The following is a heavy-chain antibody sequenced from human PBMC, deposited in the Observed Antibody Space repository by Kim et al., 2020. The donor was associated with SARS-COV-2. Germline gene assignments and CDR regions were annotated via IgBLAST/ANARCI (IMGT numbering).Heavy chain of an antibody. V-gene: IGHV3-23*01. D-gene: IGHD6-13*01. CDR3: ANTVSSSWYEEEMATSYYYYYYGMDV. Sequence: GGSLRLSCAASGFTFSSYAMSCVRQAPGKGLEWVSAISGSGGSTYYADSVKGRFTISRDNSKNTLYLQMNSLRAEDTAVYYCANTVSSSWYEEEMATSYYYYYYGMDVWGQGTTVTVSS. CDR1: GFTFSSYA. CDR2: ISGSGGST. J-gene: IGHJ6*02.